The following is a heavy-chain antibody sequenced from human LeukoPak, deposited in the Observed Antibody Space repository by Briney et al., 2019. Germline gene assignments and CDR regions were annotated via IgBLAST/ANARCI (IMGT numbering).Heavy chain of an antibody. J-gene: IGHJ4*02. D-gene: IGHD4-17*01. CDR3: ARDPSPFYGDYGY. Sequence: GGSLRLSCAASGVTVSSSYMSWVRQAPGKGLEWVSIMYSGGATDYADSVKGRFTISRDNSKNTLYLQMNSLRAEDTAVYYCARDPSPFYGDYGYWGQGTRVIVSS. V-gene: IGHV3-66*01. CDR1: GVTVSSSY. CDR2: MYSGGAT.